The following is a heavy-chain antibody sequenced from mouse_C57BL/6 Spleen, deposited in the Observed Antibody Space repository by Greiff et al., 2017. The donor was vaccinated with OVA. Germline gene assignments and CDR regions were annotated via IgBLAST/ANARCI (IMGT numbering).Heavy chain of an antibody. Sequence: QVQLQQPGTELVKPGASVKLSCKASGYTFTSYWMHWVKQRPGQGLEWIGNITPSNGGTTYNEKFKSKATLTVDKSSSTAYMQLSSLTSEDTAVYYCARKGKDGSSYGWYFDVWGAGTTVTVSS. CDR1: GYTFTSYW. V-gene: IGHV1-53*01. J-gene: IGHJ1*01. D-gene: IGHD1-1*01. CDR2: ITPSNGGT. CDR3: ARKGKDGSSYGWYFDV.